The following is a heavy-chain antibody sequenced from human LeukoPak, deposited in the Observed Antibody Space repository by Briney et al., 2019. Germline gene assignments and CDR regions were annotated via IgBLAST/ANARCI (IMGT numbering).Heavy chain of an antibody. CDR2: ISYDGSNK. CDR3: GSRPYYGGYSFDY. J-gene: IGHJ4*02. D-gene: IGHD4-23*01. CDR1: GFTFSSYG. V-gene: IGHV3-30*03. Sequence: PGRSLRLSCAASGFTFSSYGMHWVRQAPGKGLEWVAVISYDGSNKYYADSVKGRFTISRDNSKNTLYLQMNSLRAEDTAVYYCGSRPYYGGYSFDYWSQGTLVTVSS.